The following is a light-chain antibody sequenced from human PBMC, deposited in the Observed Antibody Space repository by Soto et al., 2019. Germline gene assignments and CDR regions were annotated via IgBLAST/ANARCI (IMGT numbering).Light chain of an antibody. J-gene: IGLJ3*02. CDR3: CSYAGSYTWV. Sequence: QSALTQPRSVSGSPGQSVTISCTGTSSDVGGYTYVSWYQQHPAKAPKLMIYDVSKRPSGVPDRCSGSKSGNTASLTISGVQGEDEADYYCCSYAGSYTWVFGGGTKLTVL. CDR2: DVS. CDR1: SSDVGGYTY. V-gene: IGLV2-11*01.